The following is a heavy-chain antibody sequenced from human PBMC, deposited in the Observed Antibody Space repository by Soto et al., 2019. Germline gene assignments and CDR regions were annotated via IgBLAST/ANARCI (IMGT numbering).Heavy chain of an antibody. CDR2: INHSGST. Sequence: SETLSLTCAVYGGSFSGYYWSWIRQPPGKGLEWIGEINHSGSTNYNPSLKSRVTISVDTSKNQFSLKLSSVAAADTAVYYCARARNYYDSSGYYYFAFDIWGQGTMVTVSS. V-gene: IGHV4-34*01. D-gene: IGHD3-22*01. CDR3: ARARNYYDSSGYYYFAFDI. CDR1: GGSFSGYY. J-gene: IGHJ3*02.